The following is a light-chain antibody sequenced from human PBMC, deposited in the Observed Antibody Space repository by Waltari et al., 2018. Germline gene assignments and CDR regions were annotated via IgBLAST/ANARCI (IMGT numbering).Light chain of an antibody. J-gene: IGLJ3*02. CDR2: RSD. CDR3: AAWDDSLSGWV. CDR1: SPNIGTTY. Sequence: QSVLTQPPSASGTPGPRVTISCSGSSPNIGTTYIYWYQQLPATAPKLLIYRSDQRPSGVPDRFSGSKSGTSASLAISGLRSEDEADYYCAAWDDSLSGWVFGGGTKLTVL. V-gene: IGLV1-47*01.